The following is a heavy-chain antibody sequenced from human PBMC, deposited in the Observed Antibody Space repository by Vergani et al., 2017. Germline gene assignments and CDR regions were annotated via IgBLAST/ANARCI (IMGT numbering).Heavy chain of an antibody. CDR3: AILLTQGTGGYDSSGNGAFDI. CDR2: INHSGST. D-gene: IGHD3-22*01. J-gene: IGHJ3*02. CDR1: GGSFSGYY. V-gene: IGHV4-34*01. Sequence: QVQLQQWGAGLLKPSETLSLTCAVYGGSFSGYYWSWIRQPPGKGLEWIGEINHSGSTNYNPSLKSRVTISVDTSKNQFSLKLSSVTAADTAVYYCAILLTQGTGGYDSSGNGAFDIWGQGTMVTVSS.